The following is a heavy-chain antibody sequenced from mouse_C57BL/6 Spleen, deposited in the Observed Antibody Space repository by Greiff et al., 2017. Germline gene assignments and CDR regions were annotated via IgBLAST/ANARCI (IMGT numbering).Heavy chain of an antibody. CDR1: GFTFSSYA. V-gene: IGHV5-4*01. Sequence: EVHLVESGGGLVKPGGSLKLSCAASGFTFSSYAMSWVRQTPEKRLEWVATISDGGSYTSYPDNVKGRFTISRDNAKNNLYLQMSHLKSEDTAMYYCARANWDEHYAMDYWGQGTSVTVSS. J-gene: IGHJ4*01. D-gene: IGHD4-1*01. CDR3: ARANWDEHYAMDY. CDR2: ISDGGSYT.